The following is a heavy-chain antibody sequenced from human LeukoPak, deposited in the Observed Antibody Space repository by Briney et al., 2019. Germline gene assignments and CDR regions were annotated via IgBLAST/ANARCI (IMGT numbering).Heavy chain of an antibody. D-gene: IGHD6-13*01. CDR2: LNSDGSST. V-gene: IGHV3-74*01. J-gene: IGHJ4*02. Sequence: GGSLRLSCAVSGFTFSSYAMSWVRQAPGKGLVWVSHLNSDGSSTFYADSVKGRFTISRDNAKNTLYLQMNSLRAEDTAVYYCARDSIAAPGDFDHWGQGTLVTVSS. CDR1: GFTFSSYA. CDR3: ARDSIAAPGDFDH.